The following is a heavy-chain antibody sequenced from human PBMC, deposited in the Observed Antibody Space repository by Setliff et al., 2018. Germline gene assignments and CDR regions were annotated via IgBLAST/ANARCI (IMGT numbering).Heavy chain of an antibody. Sequence: ETLSLTCAVSGGSISDNNWWSWVRQPPGKGLEWIGEIYHSGSANYNPSLKSRVTTSVDKSKNQFSLKLSSVTAADSAVYYCARALLWFGEGMDVWGKGTTVTVS. CDR3: ARALLWFGEGMDV. D-gene: IGHD3-10*01. V-gene: IGHV4-4*02. CDR2: IYHSGSA. J-gene: IGHJ6*03. CDR1: GGSISDNNW.